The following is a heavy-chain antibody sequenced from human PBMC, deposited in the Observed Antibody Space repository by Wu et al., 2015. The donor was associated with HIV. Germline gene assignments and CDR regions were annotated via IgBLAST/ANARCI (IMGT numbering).Heavy chain of an antibody. CDR2: INPNSGGT. CDR1: GYTFTDYY. D-gene: IGHD6-13*01. CDR3: ATEKLVGLVDAFDI. J-gene: IGHJ3*02. V-gene: IGHV1-2*02. Sequence: QVQLVQSGAEVKKPGASVKVSCKASGYTFTDYYMHWVRQAPGQGLEWMGWINPNSGGTKYAQKFQGRVTMTRDTSISIAYMELRRLRSDDTAVYYCATEKLVGLVDAFDIWGQGTMVTVSS.